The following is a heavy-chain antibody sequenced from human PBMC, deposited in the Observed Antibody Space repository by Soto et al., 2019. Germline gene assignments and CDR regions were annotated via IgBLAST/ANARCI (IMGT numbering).Heavy chain of an antibody. CDR3: AKVGATIMCIQYCYFDL. J-gene: IGHJ2*01. Sequence: EVPLLESGGGLVQPGGSLRLSCAASGFTFICYAMSWVRQAPGKGLDWDSAISGSGGSTSYADSVKGRFTISRDISKNTLYLQLNSLRAEGTAVYLCAKVGATIMCIQYCYFDLWGRGTLVTVSS. D-gene: IGHD2-15*01. CDR2: ISGSGGST. CDR1: GFTFICYA. V-gene: IGHV3-23*01.